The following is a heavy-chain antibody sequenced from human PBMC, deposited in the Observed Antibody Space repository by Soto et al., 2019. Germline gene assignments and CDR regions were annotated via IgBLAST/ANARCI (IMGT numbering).Heavy chain of an antibody. Sequence: ESGGGVVQPGRSLRLSCAASGFTFSSYGMHWVRQAPGKGLEWVAVIWYDGSNKYYADSVKGRFTISRDNSKNTLYLQMNSLRAEDTAVYYCARDPVAAAGTRSYLDYWGQGTLVTVSS. CDR1: GFTFSSYG. J-gene: IGHJ4*02. D-gene: IGHD6-13*01. CDR2: IWYDGSNK. CDR3: ARDPVAAAGTRSYLDY. V-gene: IGHV3-33*01.